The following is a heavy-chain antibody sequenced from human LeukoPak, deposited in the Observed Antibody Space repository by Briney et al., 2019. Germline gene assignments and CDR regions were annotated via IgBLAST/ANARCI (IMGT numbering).Heavy chain of an antibody. CDR3: AKGDSGSYGALDI. J-gene: IGHJ3*02. D-gene: IGHD1-26*01. V-gene: IGHV3-33*03. CDR1: GFTFSTYG. Sequence: GGSLRLSCAASGFTFSTYGMHWVRQAPGKGLEWVAVICYDGSNKYHAHSVKGRFSISRDNSKNTLYLQMNSLRAEDTAVYYCAKGDSGSYGALDIWGQGTMVTVSS. CDR2: ICYDGSNK.